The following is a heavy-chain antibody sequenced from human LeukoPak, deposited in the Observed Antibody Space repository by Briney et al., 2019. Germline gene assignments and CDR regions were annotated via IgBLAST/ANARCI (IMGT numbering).Heavy chain of an antibody. CDR1: RFTLSSDD. J-gene: IGHJ4*02. V-gene: IGHV3-30*02. Sequence: PGRSLRLSCSGSRFTLSSDDMHWVRQAPGKGLEWLAFIRYDGRNKYYADSVKSRFTISRDNSKNTLYLQMHSLRAEDTAVCYCAKDRGGDCYACFDYWGQGGLVTVSS. CDR3: AKDRGGDCYACFDY. CDR2: IRYDGRNK. D-gene: IGHD2-21*02.